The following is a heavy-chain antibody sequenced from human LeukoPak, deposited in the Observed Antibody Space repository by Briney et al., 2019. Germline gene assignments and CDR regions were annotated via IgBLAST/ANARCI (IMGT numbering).Heavy chain of an antibody. CDR2: IYTSGST. V-gene: IGHV4-61*02. D-gene: IGHD6-13*01. Sequence: PSETLSLTCTVSGGSISSSSYYWGWIRQPAGKGLEWIGRIYTSGSTNYNPSLKSRITMSVDTSKNQFSLKLSSVTAADTAVYYCARSQSLYSSSWVFDYWGQGTLVTVSS. J-gene: IGHJ4*02. CDR1: GGSISSSSYY. CDR3: ARSQSLYSSSWVFDY.